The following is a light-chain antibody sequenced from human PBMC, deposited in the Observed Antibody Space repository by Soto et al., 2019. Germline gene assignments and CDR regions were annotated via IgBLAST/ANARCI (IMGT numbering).Light chain of an antibody. V-gene: IGLV1-47*02. CDR2: SDN. CDR3: AAWDDRLSGWL. Sequence: QSVVTQPPSASATPGQRVTISCSGSSSNIGSNYVYWYQHLPGTAPKLLIFSDNQRPSGVADRFSGSKSGPSASLAISGLRSEDEADYYCAAWDDRLSGWLFGGGTKLTVL. CDR1: SSNIGSNY. J-gene: IGLJ3*02.